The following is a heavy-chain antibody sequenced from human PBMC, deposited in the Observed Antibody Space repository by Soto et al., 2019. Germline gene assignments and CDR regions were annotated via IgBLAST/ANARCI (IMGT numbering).Heavy chain of an antibody. D-gene: IGHD3-3*01. CDR3: ATVTAYYDFWSGYYTRPLDY. V-gene: IGHV1-69*13. J-gene: IGHJ4*02. CDR1: GGTFSSYA. CDR2: IIPIFGTA. Sequence: VASVKVSCKASGGTFSSYAISWVRQAPGQGLEWMGGIIPIFGTANYARKFQGRVTITADESTSTAYMELSSLRSEDTAVYYCATVTAYYDFWSGYYTRPLDYWGQGTLVTVSS.